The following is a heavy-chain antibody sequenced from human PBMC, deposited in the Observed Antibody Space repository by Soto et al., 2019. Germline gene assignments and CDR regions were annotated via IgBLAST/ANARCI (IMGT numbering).Heavy chain of an antibody. CDR3: AGRDGYNLFDY. V-gene: IGHV4-34*01. CDR2: INHSGNT. Sequence: SETLSLTCSVSGGSISDYYWSWIRQPPGKGLEWIGEINHSGNTNYNPSLKSRLTISLDTSKNQFSLKLSSVTAADTAVYYCAGRDGYNLFDYWGQGTLVTVSS. D-gene: IGHD5-12*01. CDR1: GGSISDYY. J-gene: IGHJ4*02.